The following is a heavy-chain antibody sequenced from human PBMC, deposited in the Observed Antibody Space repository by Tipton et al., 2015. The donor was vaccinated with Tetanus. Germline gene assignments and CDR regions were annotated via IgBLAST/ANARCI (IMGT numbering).Heavy chain of an antibody. V-gene: IGHV1-69*01. D-gene: IGHD1-26*01. J-gene: IGHJ6*02. CDR2: IIPIFGTA. Sequence: QSGAEVKKPGSSVKVSCKAPGGTFSSYAISWVRQAPGQGLEWMGGIIPIFGTANYAQKFQGRVTITADESTSTAYMELSSLRSEDTAVYYCAREDGSGSYSYYYGMDVWGQGTTVTVSS. CDR1: GGTFSSYA. CDR3: AREDGSGSYSYYYGMDV.